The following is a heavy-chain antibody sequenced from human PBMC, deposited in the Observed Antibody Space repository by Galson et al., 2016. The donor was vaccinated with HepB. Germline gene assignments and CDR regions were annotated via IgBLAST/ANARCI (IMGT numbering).Heavy chain of an antibody. CDR3: AKGQRSTWWDGMDV. D-gene: IGHD6-13*01. V-gene: IGHV3-9*01. J-gene: IGHJ6*02. Sequence: SLRLSCAASGFTFDDYAMYRVRQAPGKGLEWVSGISWNSGSIGYADSVKGRFAISRDNAKNSLYLQMNSLRAEDTALYYCAKGQRSTWWDGMDVWGQGTTVTVSS. CDR2: ISWNSGSI. CDR1: GFTFDDYA.